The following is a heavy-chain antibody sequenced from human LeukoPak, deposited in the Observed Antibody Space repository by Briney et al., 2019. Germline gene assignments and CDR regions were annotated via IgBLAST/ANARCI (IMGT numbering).Heavy chain of an antibody. J-gene: IGHJ4*02. Sequence: ASVKVSCKASGYTFTGYYMHWVRHAPGQGLEWMGWINPNSGGTNYAQKLQGRVTMTRDTSISTAYMELGRLRSDDTAVYYCAKDGSSGSSCNHVDFWGQGTLVTVSS. CDR1: GYTFTGYY. CDR3: AKDGSSGSSCNHVDF. V-gene: IGHV1-2*02. D-gene: IGHD6-13*01. CDR2: INPNSGGT.